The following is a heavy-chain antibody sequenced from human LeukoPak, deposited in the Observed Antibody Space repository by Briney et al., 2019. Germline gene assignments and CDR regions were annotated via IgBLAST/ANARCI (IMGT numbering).Heavy chain of an antibody. V-gene: IGHV3-33*01. J-gene: IGHJ4*02. Sequence: GRSLRLSCAASGFTFSSYGMHWVRQAPGKGLEWVAVIWYDGSNKYYADSVKGRFTISRDNSKNTLYLQMNSLKTEDTAVYYCTTPYPYYDILTGYRPFDYWGQGTLVTVSS. CDR3: TTPYPYYDILTGYRPFDY. CDR2: IWYDGSNK. CDR1: GFTFSSYG. D-gene: IGHD3-9*01.